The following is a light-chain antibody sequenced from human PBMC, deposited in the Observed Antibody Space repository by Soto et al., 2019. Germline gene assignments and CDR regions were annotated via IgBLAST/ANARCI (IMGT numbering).Light chain of an antibody. V-gene: IGKV3-15*01. CDR2: VAS. CDR3: QQYNNWLT. Sequence: EIVMTQSPATLSVSPGERATLSCRASQSVSNNLAWYQQKPGQAPRLLIYVASTRATGIPARFSGSGSGTEFTLTISRLQSEDFAVYYCQQYNNWLTFGQGTRVEIK. CDR1: QSVSNN. J-gene: IGKJ1*01.